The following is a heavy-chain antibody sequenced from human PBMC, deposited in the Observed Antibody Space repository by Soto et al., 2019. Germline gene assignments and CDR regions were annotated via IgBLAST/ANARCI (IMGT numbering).Heavy chain of an antibody. V-gene: IGHV1-8*01. CDR2: MNPNSGNT. CDR1: GYTFTSYD. Sequence: QVQLVQSGAEVKKPGASVKVSCKASGYTFTSYDINWVRQATGQGLEWMGWMNPNSGNTGYAQKLQGRVTMTRNTSISTAYMELSSMRSEDTAVYYCARWGVGPRFYYYGMDVWGQGTTVTVSS. CDR3: ARWGVGPRFYYYGMDV. D-gene: IGHD3-16*01. J-gene: IGHJ6*02.